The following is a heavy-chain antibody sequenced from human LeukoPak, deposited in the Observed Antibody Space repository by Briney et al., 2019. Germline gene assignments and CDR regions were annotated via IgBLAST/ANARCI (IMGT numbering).Heavy chain of an antibody. D-gene: IGHD4/OR15-4a*01. V-gene: IGHV4-4*02. CDR3: AREGASRYFDY. J-gene: IGHJ4*02. CDR1: GGSVTSTNW. CDR2: VHLDGRT. Sequence: KTSETLSLTCDVSGGSVTSTNWWTWVRQPPGKGLEWIGEVHLDGRTNYNPSLKSRVTISVDKSKNQFSLKLTSVTAADTALYHCAREGASRYFDYWGQGILVTVSS.